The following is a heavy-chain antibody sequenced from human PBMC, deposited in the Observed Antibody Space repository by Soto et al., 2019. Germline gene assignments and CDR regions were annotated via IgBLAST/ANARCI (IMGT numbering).Heavy chain of an antibody. J-gene: IGHJ3*02. CDR2: ISAYNGNT. D-gene: IGHD3-10*01. CDR3: ARDGPMDRAFDI. Sequence: QVHLAQSGAEVKKPGASVKVSCKASGYTFPSYGITWVRQAPGQGLEWMGWISAYNGNTNYAQKLQGXAXIXTYXSTSTAYMELRSLRSDDTAVYYCARDGPMDRAFDIWGQGTMVTVSS. CDR1: GYTFPSYG. V-gene: IGHV1-18*01.